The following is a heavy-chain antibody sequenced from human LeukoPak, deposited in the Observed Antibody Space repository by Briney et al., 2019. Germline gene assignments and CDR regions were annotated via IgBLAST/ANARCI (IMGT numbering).Heavy chain of an antibody. V-gene: IGHV3-30*04. J-gene: IGHJ4*02. Sequence: GGSLRLSCVASGFSFSGYAIHWVRQAPGKGLEWLALISYNGRRKEYADSVKGRLTIDRDNSKNTVYLQMNSLRPDDTAIYFCARGRPLGANFWVYWGQGTLVTVSS. CDR2: ISYNGRRK. D-gene: IGHD3-16*01. CDR1: GFSFSGYA. CDR3: ARGRPLGANFWVY.